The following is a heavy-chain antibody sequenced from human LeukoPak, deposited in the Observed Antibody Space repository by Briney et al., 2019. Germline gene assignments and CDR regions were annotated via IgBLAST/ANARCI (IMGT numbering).Heavy chain of an antibody. CDR3: ARGYCTNGVCYYFDY. V-gene: IGHV3-23*01. CDR1: GFTFSSYA. CDR2: ISGSGGST. J-gene: IGHJ4*02. Sequence: GGSLRLSCAASGFTFSSYAMSWVRQAPGKGLEWVSAISGSGGSTYYADSVKGRFTISRDNAKNSLYLQMNSLRAEDTAVYYCARGYCTNGVCYYFDYWGQGTLVTVSS. D-gene: IGHD2-8*01.